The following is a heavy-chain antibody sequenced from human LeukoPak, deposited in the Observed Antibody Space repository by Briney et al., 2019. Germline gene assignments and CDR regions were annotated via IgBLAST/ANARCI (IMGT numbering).Heavy chain of an antibody. J-gene: IGHJ4*02. V-gene: IGHV3-23*01. Sequence: PGGSLRLSCAASGFTFSSYAMSWVRQAPGKGLEWVSAISGSGGSTYYADSVKGRFTISRDNSKNTPYLQMNSLRAEDTAVYYCAKGSMRSSGWYDYWGQGTLVTVSS. CDR3: AKGSMRSSGWYDY. D-gene: IGHD6-19*01. CDR1: GFTFSSYA. CDR2: ISGSGGST.